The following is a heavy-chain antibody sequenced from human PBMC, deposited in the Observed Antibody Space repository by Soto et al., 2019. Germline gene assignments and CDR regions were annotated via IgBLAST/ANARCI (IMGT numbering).Heavy chain of an antibody. J-gene: IGHJ4*02. CDR2: ISGGGGTT. CDR3: AKPIVPIGGGYDSFFDY. D-gene: IGHD5-12*01. Sequence: PGGSLRLSCAVSGFSFSSYAMSWVRQAPGKGLKWVSGISGGGGTTYYADSVKGRFTISRDNSKNTLYLQMNSLRAEDTAVYYCAKPIVPIGGGYDSFFDYWGQGTLVTVSS. V-gene: IGHV3-23*01. CDR1: GFSFSSYA.